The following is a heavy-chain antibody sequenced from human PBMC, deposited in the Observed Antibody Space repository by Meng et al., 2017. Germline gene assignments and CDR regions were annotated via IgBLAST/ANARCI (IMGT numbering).Heavy chain of an antibody. J-gene: IGHJ4*02. CDR3: ARALKHYYDSSGYRVGYLDY. CDR1: GGHFRSYS. D-gene: IGHD3-22*01. CDR2: IIPIFGTA. V-gene: IGHV1-69*01. Sequence: VQIVAALTMPRPSVKVSFKASGGHFRSYSISWVRQAPGQGLEWMGGIIPIFGTANYAQKFQGRVTITADESTSTAYMELSSLRSEDTAVYYCARALKHYYDSSGYRVGYLDYWGQGTLVTVSS.